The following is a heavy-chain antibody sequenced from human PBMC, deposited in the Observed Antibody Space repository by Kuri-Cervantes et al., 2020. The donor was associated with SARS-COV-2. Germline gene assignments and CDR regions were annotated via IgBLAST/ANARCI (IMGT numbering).Heavy chain of an antibody. V-gene: IGHV4-59*08. Sequence: GSLRLSCTVSGDSISSYDWSWIRQPPGKGLEWIGYIYYSGSTNYNPAHKSRVTISVDTSITTAYLQWSSLEASDTAMYYCARHDIQQEILDYWGQGTLVTVSS. CDR2: IYYSGST. D-gene: IGHD5-18*01. CDR1: GDSISSYD. CDR3: ARHDIQQEILDY. J-gene: IGHJ4*02.